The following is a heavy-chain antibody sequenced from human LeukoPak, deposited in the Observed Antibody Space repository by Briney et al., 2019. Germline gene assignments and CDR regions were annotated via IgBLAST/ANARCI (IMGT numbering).Heavy chain of an antibody. V-gene: IGHV3-30-3*02. Sequence: GGSLRLSCAASGFTFSTYAMHWVRQAPGKGLEWVAVISYGGINQYYADSVKGRFTISRDNSKNTLYLQMNSLRAEDTAVYYCAKSIVVAMGYYYGMDVWGQGTTVTVSS. CDR3: AKSIVVAMGYYYGMDV. J-gene: IGHJ6*02. CDR2: ISYGGINQ. D-gene: IGHD2-2*01. CDR1: GFTFSTYA.